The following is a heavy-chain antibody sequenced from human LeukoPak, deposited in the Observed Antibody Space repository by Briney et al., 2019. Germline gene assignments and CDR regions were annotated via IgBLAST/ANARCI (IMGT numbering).Heavy chain of an antibody. V-gene: IGHV3-21*01. D-gene: IGHD6-25*01. Sequence: GGSLRLSCAASGFTFSSYSMNWVRQAPGKGLEWVSSISSSSNYIYYADSVKGRFTISRDSAKNSLYLQMNSLRAEDTAVYYCARGGYSSGPDYWGQGTLVTVPS. J-gene: IGHJ4*02. CDR2: ISSSSNYI. CDR3: ARGGYSSGPDY. CDR1: GFTFSSYS.